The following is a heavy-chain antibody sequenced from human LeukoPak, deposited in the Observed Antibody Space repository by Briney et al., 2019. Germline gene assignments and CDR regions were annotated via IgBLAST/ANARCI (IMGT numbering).Heavy chain of an antibody. Sequence: GESLKISCKGSGYSFTHFRLGWVRQMPGKGLDWMGIIYPADSDTVYSPSSQGQVTISADKSISTAYLQWSSLKASDTAMYYCARYSVAGARYDAFDIWGQGTMVTVSS. CDR1: GYSFTHFR. CDR2: IYPADSDT. V-gene: IGHV5-51*01. CDR3: ARYSVAGARYDAFDI. D-gene: IGHD6-13*01. J-gene: IGHJ3*02.